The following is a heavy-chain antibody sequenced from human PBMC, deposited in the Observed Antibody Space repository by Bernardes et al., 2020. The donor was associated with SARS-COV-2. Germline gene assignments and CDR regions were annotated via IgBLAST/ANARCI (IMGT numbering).Heavy chain of an antibody. D-gene: IGHD5-18*01. V-gene: IGHV3-74*01. CDR3: VRGPSYGNGRCEY. J-gene: IGHJ4*02. CDR1: GFTFSSSW. Sequence: SLFRSCAASGFTFSSSWMNWVRQAPGQGLVWVSRINGDGRTITYADSVKGRFTISRDNAKNTVYLKMNNLRVEDTAVYHCVRGPSYGNGRCEYWGQGNMITVSS. CDR2: INGDGRTI.